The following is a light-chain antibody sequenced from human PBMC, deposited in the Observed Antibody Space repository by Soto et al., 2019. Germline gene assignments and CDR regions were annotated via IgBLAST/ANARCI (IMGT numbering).Light chain of an antibody. J-gene: IGLJ1*01. V-gene: IGLV1-51*01. CDR3: GAWDSRLXAGV. CDR2: DNT. CDR1: YSNIETNY. Sequence: QSFLTQPPSISATPGQKVTISCSGSYSNIETNYVSWYQQLPVTAPKLLIYDNTERPSGIPDRFSGSKSGSSATLGITGLQNGDEDDYYCGAWDSRLXAGVVGTGTKVXV.